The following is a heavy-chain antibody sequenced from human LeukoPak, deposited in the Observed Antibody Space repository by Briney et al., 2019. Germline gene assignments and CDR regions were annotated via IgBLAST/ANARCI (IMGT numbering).Heavy chain of an antibody. CDR2: INGDGSST. Sequence: GGSLRLSCAASGFTFSSYWMYWVRQAPGKGLVWVSRINGDGSSTTYADVVKGRFTMSRDNVKNTLYLQMNSLRVEDTAVYYCARDPRNVGLAPWGQGTLVTVSS. CDR1: GFTFSSYW. V-gene: IGHV3-74*01. J-gene: IGHJ5*02. CDR3: ARDPRNVGLAP. D-gene: IGHD2-15*01.